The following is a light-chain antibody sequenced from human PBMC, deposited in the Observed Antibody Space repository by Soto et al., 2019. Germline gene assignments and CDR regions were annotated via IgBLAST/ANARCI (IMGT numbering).Light chain of an antibody. J-gene: IGLJ2*01. CDR3: SAWDDSLYGPI. CDR1: RSNLGSNP. Sequence: QSVLTQPPSASVTPGQRVTTSCSGGRSNLGSNPVNWYQQHLPGMAPKLLLYRTNERPSGVPDRFSASKSDTSASLAIGGLQSDDEATYYCSAWDDSLYGPIFGGGTKLTVL. CDR2: RTN. V-gene: IGLV1-44*01.